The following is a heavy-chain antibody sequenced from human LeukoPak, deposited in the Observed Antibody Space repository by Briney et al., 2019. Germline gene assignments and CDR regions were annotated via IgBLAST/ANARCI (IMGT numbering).Heavy chain of an antibody. D-gene: IGHD6-13*01. V-gene: IGHV4-39*01. CDR1: GGSISSSNW. CDR3: ARGAAGSWWLDY. Sequence: PSETLSLTCAVSGGSISSSNWWSWVRQPPGKGLEWIGSIYYSGSTYYNPSLKSRVTISVDTSKNQFSLKLSSVTAADTAVYYCARGAAGSWWLDYWGQGTLVTVSS. CDR2: IYYSGST. J-gene: IGHJ4*02.